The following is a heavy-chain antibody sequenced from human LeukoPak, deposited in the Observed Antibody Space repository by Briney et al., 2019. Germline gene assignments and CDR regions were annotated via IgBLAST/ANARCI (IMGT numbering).Heavy chain of an antibody. CDR1: GFTFSSYS. V-gene: IGHV3-48*01. CDR2: ISSSSSTI. D-gene: IGHD3-22*01. CDR3: ARVPDYYDSSGQPYYYYGMDV. J-gene: IGHJ6*02. Sequence: GGSLRLSCAASGFTFSSYSMNWVRQAPGKGLEWVSYISSSSSTIYYADSVKGRFTISRDNAKNSLYLQMNSLRAEDTAVYYCARVPDYYDSSGQPYYYYGMDVWGQGTTVTVSS.